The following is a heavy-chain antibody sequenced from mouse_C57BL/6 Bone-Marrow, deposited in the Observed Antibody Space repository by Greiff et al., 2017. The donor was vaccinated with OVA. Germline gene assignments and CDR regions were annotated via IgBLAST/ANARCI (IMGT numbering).Heavy chain of an antibody. CDR2: INPNNGGT. CDR3: ARGELGRYWYFDV. J-gene: IGHJ1*03. D-gene: IGHD4-1*01. V-gene: IGHV1-26*01. Sequence: EVQLQQSGPELVKPGASVKISCKASGYTFTDYYMNWVKQSHGKSLEWIGDINPNNGGTSYNQKFKGKATLTVDKSSSTAYMELRSLTSEDSAVYYCARGELGRYWYFDVWGTGTTVTVSS. CDR1: GYTFTDYY.